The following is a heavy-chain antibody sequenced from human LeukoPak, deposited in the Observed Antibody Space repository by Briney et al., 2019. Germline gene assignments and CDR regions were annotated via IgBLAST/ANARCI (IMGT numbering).Heavy chain of an antibody. V-gene: IGHV3-48*02. J-gene: IGHJ4*02. CDR2: ITGSGSGI. Sequence: GGSLRLSGAASXFTFSSYSMNWVRQAPGKGLQWVSYITGSGSGIHYADSMKGRFTISRDNAKNTLYLQMNSLRDEDTAVYYCASPHSGYGWGQGTLVTVSS. CDR1: XFTFSSYS. CDR3: ASPHSGYG. D-gene: IGHD5-12*01.